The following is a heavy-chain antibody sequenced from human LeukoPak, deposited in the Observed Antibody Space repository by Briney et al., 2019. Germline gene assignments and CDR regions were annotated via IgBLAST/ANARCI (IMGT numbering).Heavy chain of an antibody. CDR3: AKDRGYCSGGSCYYFDY. CDR2: ITHDGSNK. V-gene: IGHV3-30*18. Sequence: PGGSLRLSCTASGFTFNNYGMHWVRQAPGKGLEWVAAITHDGSNKYYADSVKGRFTISRDNSKNTLYLQMTSLRAEDTAVYYCAKDRGYCSGGSCYYFDYWGQGTLVTVSS. CDR1: GFTFNNYG. D-gene: IGHD2-15*01. J-gene: IGHJ4*02.